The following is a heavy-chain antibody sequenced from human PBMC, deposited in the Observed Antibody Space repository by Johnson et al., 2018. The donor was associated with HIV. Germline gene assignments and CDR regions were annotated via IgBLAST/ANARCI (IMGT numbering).Heavy chain of an antibody. CDR1: GFTVSSNY. CDR2: IYSGGST. V-gene: IGHV3-53*01. CDR3: AKDLLTLDAFDI. J-gene: IGHJ3*02. Sequence: VQLVESGGGLIQPGGSLRLSCAASGFTVSSNYMSWVRQAPGKGLEWVSVIYSGGSTYYTVSVKGRFTISRDNSKNTLYLQMNSLRAEDTAVYYCAKDLLTLDAFDIWGQGTMVTVSS.